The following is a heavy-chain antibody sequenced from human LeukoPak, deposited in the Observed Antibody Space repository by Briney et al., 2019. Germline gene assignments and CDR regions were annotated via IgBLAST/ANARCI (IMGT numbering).Heavy chain of an antibody. Sequence: GGSLRLSCAASGFIFSTYSMNWVRQAPGKGLEWVSSISSSSSYIYYADSVKGRFTISRDNAKNTLYLQMNSLRAEDTAVYYCARRGTSSGYYYSSGAFDIWGQGTMVTVSS. CDR1: GFIFSTYS. V-gene: IGHV3-21*04. CDR2: ISSSSSYI. D-gene: IGHD3-22*01. CDR3: ARRGTSSGYYYSSGAFDI. J-gene: IGHJ3*02.